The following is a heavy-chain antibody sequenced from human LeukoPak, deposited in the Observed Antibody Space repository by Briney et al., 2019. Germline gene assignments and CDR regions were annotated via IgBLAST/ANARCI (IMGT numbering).Heavy chain of an antibody. V-gene: IGHV1-8*01. D-gene: IGHD2-15*01. CDR2: MNPNSGNT. CDR3: ARGSCYCSGGSCYCLLDY. CDR1: GYTFTSYD. Sequence: ASVKVSCKASGYTFTSYDINWVRQAPGQGLEWMGWMNPNSGNTGYAQKFQGRVTMNRNTSICIAYMELSSLRSEDTAVYYCARGSCYCSGGSCYCLLDYWGQGTLVTVSS. J-gene: IGHJ4*02.